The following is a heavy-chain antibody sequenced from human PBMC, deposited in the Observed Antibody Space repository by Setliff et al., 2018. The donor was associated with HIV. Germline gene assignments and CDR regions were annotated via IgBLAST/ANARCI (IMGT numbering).Heavy chain of an antibody. Sequence: SETLSLTCTVSGDSISSGDYYWSWIRQPPGKGLEWIGNIYYRGSTYYNPSLKSLITISVDTYKNRFSLRLTSVTAADTAVYYSARAKADGYNGVFDSWGQGTLVTVSS. V-gene: IGHV4-30-4*08. D-gene: IGHD5-12*01. CDR2: IYYRGST. J-gene: IGHJ4*02. CDR3: ARAKADGYNGVFDS. CDR1: GDSISSGDYY.